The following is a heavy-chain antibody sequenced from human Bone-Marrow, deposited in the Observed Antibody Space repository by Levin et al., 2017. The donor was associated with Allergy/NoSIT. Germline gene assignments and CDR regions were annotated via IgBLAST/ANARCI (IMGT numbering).Heavy chain of an antibody. CDR3: GRDFGGYNRNAIDY. Sequence: GSLRLSCAVSGFTFNTSWMHWVRQAPGKGLVWVSRINLDGSEKKYADSVKGRFTISRDNAKNTLYLQLTGLTSDDTAVYYCGRDFGGYNRNAIDYWGLGTLVTVAS. CDR1: GFTFNTSW. J-gene: IGHJ4*02. D-gene: IGHD1-1*01. V-gene: IGHV3-74*01. CDR2: INLDGSEK.